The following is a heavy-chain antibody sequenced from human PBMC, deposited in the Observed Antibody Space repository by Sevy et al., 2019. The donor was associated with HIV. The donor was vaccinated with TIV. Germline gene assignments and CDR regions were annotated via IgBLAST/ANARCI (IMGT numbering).Heavy chain of an antibody. J-gene: IGHJ2*01. CDR2: VKSKTDGWTT. CDR3: CTVTRLFGDPKFWFFDL. D-gene: IGHD2-21*01. CDR1: GFTFHNAW. Sequence: GGSLRLSCAVSGFTFHNAWMNWVRQTPGKGLEWVGRVKSKTDGWTTDYAAPVKGRFTILRDDSNDTLYLQMDSLKTEDKAVYYCCTVTRLFGDPKFWFFDLWGRGTLVTVSS. V-gene: IGHV3-15*01.